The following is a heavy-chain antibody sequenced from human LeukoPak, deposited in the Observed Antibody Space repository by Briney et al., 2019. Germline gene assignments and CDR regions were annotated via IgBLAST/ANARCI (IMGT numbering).Heavy chain of an antibody. V-gene: IGHV3-74*01. CDR1: VFTFSNYW. Sequence: GGSLRLSCAASVFTFSNYWMHWVCHAPGKGLVWVSRINSDGNSTSYADSVKGRFTISRDNAKNTLYLQINSLRAEDTAVYYCARDWSYDFWSGYYMEDWGQGTLVTVSS. J-gene: IGHJ4*02. CDR2: INSDGNST. D-gene: IGHD3-3*01. CDR3: ARDWSYDFWSGYYMED.